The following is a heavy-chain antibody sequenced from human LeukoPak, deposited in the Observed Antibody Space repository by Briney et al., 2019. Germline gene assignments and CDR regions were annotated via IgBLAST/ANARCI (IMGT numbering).Heavy chain of an antibody. CDR3: ARVGIVVVPAASAFDT. Sequence: SETLSLTCTVSGGSISSYYWSWIRQPAGKGLEWIGRIYTSGSTNYNPSLKSRVTMSVGTSKNQFSLKLSSVTAADTAVYYCARVGIVVVPAASAFDTWGQGTMVTVSS. CDR2: IYTSGST. D-gene: IGHD2-2*01. CDR1: GGSISSYY. J-gene: IGHJ3*02. V-gene: IGHV4-4*07.